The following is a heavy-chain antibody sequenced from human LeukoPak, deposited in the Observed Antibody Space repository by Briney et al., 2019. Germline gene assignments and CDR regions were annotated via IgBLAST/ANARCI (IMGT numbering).Heavy chain of an antibody. J-gene: IGHJ4*02. CDR2: ISSSSSTI. CDR3: AREPYCTNGACYGVDY. CDR1: GFTFSSYS. Sequence: PGGSLRLSCAASGFTFSSYSMNWVRQAPGKGLEWVSYISSSSSTIYYADSVKGRFTISRDNAKNSLYLQMNSLRAEDTAVYYCAREPYCTNGACYGVDYWGQGTLVTVSS. D-gene: IGHD2-8*01. V-gene: IGHV3-48*01.